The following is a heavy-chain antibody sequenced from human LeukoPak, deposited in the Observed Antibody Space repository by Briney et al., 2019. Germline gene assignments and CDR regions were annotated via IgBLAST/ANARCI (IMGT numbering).Heavy chain of an antibody. CDR1: GDSVSSGSCY. V-gene: IGHV4-39*01. D-gene: IGHD3-22*01. Sequence: SETLSLTCTVSGDSVSSGSCYWGWIRQPPGKGLEWIGNMMYSGNTYHNPSLKGRVFMSVDRSKNQFSLELNSVTAADTAVYYCARLPLLDHSGYYSIWGQGTLVTVSS. CDR3: ARLPLLDHSGYYSI. J-gene: IGHJ4*02. CDR2: MMYSGNT.